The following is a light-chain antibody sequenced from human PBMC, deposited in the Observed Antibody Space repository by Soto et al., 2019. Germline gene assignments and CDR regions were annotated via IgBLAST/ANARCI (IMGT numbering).Light chain of an antibody. CDR1: RSVLYTSNNKNY. CDR2: WAS. J-gene: IGKJ4*01. CDR3: QQHYSAPLS. V-gene: IGKV4-1*01. Sequence: DIVMIQSPDSLAVSLGERATINCKSSRSVLYTSNNKNYLAWYQQKAGQPPKMLIYWASTRESGVPDRFSGSGSGTDFTLTISNLQAEDVAVYYCQQHYSAPLSFGGVTMVEI.